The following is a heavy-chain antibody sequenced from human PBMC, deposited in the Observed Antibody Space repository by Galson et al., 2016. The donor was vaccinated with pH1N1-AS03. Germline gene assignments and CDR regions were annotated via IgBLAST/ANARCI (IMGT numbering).Heavy chain of an antibody. D-gene: IGHD1-26*01. Sequence: SETLSLTCSVSGGSISTYYWSWIRPPPGKGREWNGCIQTSVSNSNSTSLKRRVTIPVDPSKNQLSLKLSSVTAADTAIYYCTKEWGAFDLWGQGTMVTVSS. CDR3: TKEWGAFDL. CDR1: GGSISTYY. CDR2: IQTSVSN. V-gene: IGHV4-59*01. J-gene: IGHJ3*01.